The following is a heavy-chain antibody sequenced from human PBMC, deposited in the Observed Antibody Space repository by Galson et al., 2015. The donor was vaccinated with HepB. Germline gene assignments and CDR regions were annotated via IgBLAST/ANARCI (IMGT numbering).Heavy chain of an antibody. V-gene: IGHV4-4*07. CDR2: FYTSGGT. J-gene: IGHJ4*02. CDR1: GGSVSSYY. CDR3: ARGYCPSSTCFRTNYFDS. D-gene: IGHD2-2*01. Sequence: ETLSLTCSASGGSVSSYYWNWIRQPAGKGLEWLGRFYTSGGTRYNPSLKSRVTMSGGTFRNQIFLKLNSATAADTAVYYCARGYCPSSTCFRTNYFDSWGQGVLVTVSS.